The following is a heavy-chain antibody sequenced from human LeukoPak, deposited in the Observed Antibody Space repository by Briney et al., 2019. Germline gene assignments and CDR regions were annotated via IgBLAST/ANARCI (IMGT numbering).Heavy chain of an antibody. Sequence: GGSLRLSCAASGFTVSSNYMSWVRQAPGKGLEWVSSISSSGGTTYYADSVKGRFTISRDYSKNTLYLQMNSLRAEDTALYYCAKDGMYSSSSSYYFDYWGPGTLVTVSS. CDR3: AKDGMYSSSSSYYFDY. D-gene: IGHD6-6*01. CDR1: GFTVSSNY. J-gene: IGHJ4*02. CDR2: ISSSGGTT. V-gene: IGHV3-23*01.